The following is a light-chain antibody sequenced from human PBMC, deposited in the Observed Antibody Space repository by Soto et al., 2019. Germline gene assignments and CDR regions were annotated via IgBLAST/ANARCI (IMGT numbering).Light chain of an antibody. CDR2: AAS. CDR1: QSISSY. CDR3: QQSYSTPIYT. V-gene: IGKV1-39*01. Sequence: DIQMTQSPSSLSASVVDRVTITFRASQSISSYLNWYQQKPGKAPKLLIYAASSLQSGVPSRFSGSGSGTDFTLTISSLQPEDFATYYCQQSYSTPIYTFGQGTKLEIK. J-gene: IGKJ2*01.